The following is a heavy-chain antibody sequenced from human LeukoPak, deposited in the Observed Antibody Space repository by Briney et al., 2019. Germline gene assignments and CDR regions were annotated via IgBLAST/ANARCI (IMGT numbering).Heavy chain of an antibody. V-gene: IGHV3-23*01. D-gene: IGHD3-16*01. CDR1: GFTFSNYA. J-gene: IGHJ4*02. Sequence: GGSLRLSCAASGFTFSNYAMSWVRQAPGKGLEWVSGISGSGGSTYYADSVKGRFTISRDNSKNTLHLQMNSLRAEDTAVYYCAKGLHDYIWGSPNWGQGTLVTVSS. CDR2: ISGSGGST. CDR3: AKGLHDYIWGSPN.